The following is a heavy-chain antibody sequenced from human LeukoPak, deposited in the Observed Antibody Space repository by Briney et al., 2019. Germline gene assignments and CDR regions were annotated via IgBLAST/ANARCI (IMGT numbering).Heavy chain of an antibody. CDR2: MNPNSGNT. J-gene: IGHJ4*02. D-gene: IGHD2-15*01. V-gene: IGHV1-8*03. Sequence: ASVKVSCKASGYTFTSYDINWVRQATGQGLEWMGWMNPNSGNTGYAQKFQGRVTITRNTSISTAYMELSSLRSEDTAVYYCARDPPSVCSGGSCPYYFDYWGQGTLVTVSS. CDR3: ARDPPSVCSGGSCPYYFDY. CDR1: GYTFTSYD.